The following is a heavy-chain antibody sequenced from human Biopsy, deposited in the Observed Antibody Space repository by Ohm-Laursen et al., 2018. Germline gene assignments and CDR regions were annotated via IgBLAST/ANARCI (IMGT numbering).Heavy chain of an antibody. CDR1: GGSFSGYY. CDR3: ARHEVYGDLRMDY. D-gene: IGHD4-17*01. J-gene: IGHJ4*02. Sequence: TLSLTCAVYGGSFSGYYWGWIRQPPGKGLEWIGSISYTGSTHDNPSLTSRVTISVDTSKNQFSLKLYSLTAADTAVYYCARHEVYGDLRMDYWGQGTLVTVSS. CDR2: ISYTGST. V-gene: IGHV4-39*01.